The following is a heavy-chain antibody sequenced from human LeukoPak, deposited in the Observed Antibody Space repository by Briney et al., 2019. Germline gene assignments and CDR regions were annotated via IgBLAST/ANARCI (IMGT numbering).Heavy chain of an antibody. CDR1: GFTFSGFA. CDR2: ISGSGDNT. V-gene: IGHV3-23*01. CDR3: AKMKGHPLPKYYMDV. Sequence: GGSLRLSCAASGFTFSGFATSWVRRTPGKGLEWVSGISGSGDNTLYADSVKGRFTISRDNSKNTLYLEMNSLRAEDTAIYYCAKMKGHPLPKYYMDVWGQGTTVTVSS. D-gene: IGHD1-26*01. J-gene: IGHJ6*01.